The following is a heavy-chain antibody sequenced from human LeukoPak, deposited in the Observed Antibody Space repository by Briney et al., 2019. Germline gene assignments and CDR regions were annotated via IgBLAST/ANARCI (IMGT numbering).Heavy chain of an antibody. V-gene: IGHV4-59*01. CDR2: IYYNGST. CDR1: GGSISSYY. D-gene: IGHD5-12*01. J-gene: IGHJ4*02. Sequence: SETLSLTCTVSGGSISSYYWSWVRQPPGKGLEWIGYIYYNGSTNYSPSLKSRVTISVDTSKNQFSLKLSSVTAADTAVYYCARTDIVATRVDYWGQGTLVTVSS. CDR3: ARTDIVATRVDY.